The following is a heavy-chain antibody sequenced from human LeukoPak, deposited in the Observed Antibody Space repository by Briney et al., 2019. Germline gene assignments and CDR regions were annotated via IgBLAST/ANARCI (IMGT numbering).Heavy chain of an antibody. J-gene: IGHJ4*02. V-gene: IGHV3-33*01. CDR2: IWYDGSNK. CDR1: GFTFSSYG. Sequence: PGGSLRLSCAASGFTFSSYGMHWVRQAPGKGLEWVAVIWYDGSNKYYADSVKGRFTISRDNAKNTLYLQMNSLRAEDTAVYYCARWETGSYGGSYQTVGYWGQGTLVTVSS. D-gene: IGHD1-26*01. CDR3: ARWETGSYGGSYQTVGY.